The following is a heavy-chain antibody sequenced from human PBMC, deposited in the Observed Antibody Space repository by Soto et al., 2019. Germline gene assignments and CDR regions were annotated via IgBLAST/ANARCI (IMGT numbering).Heavy chain of an antibody. CDR1: GFTFSDYI. CDR2: IDSSSGTI. D-gene: IGHD4-4*01. V-gene: IGHV3-48*01. Sequence: GGSLRLSCAASGFTFSDYIMNWVHQAPGKGLEWVSNIDSSSGTIFYADSVKGRFTISRDNAKNSLFLHMNSLRAEDTAVYYCVRAYIIDYWGQGTLVTVSS. CDR3: VRAYIIDY. J-gene: IGHJ4*02.